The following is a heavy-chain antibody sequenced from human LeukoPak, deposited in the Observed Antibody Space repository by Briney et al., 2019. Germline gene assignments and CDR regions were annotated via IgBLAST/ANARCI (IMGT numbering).Heavy chain of an antibody. Sequence: GESLKISCKASGYKFPSYWIGWVRQLPGKGLEWVGIIYPSDSDTRYSPSFQGQVTISADKSISTAYLQWSSLKASDTAMYYCARLQARGWFFGGDYWGQGTLVTVSS. CDR1: GYKFPSYW. V-gene: IGHV5-51*01. D-gene: IGHD6-19*01. CDR2: IYPSDSDT. CDR3: ARLQARGWFFGGDY. J-gene: IGHJ4*02.